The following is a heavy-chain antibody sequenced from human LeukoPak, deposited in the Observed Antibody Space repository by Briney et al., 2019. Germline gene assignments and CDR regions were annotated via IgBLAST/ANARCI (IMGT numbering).Heavy chain of an antibody. CDR3: AREVPENFNFDY. CDR1: GYTFTSYY. D-gene: IGHD2/OR15-2a*01. V-gene: IGHV1-46*01. CDR2: IKPSGGST. J-gene: IGHJ4*02. Sequence: ASVRVSCKASGYTFTSYYTHWVRQAPGQGLEWMGIIKPSGGSTLYAQKFQGRVTVTSDMSTSTVYVELSSLRSEDTAVYYCAREVPENFNFDYWGQGTLVTVSS.